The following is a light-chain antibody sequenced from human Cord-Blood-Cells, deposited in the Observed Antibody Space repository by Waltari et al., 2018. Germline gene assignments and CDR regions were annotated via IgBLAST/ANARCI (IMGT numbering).Light chain of an antibody. CDR2: QDS. CDR1: KSGEKY. Sequence: SYELTQPPSVSVSPGQTASIPCSGDKSGEKYACWYQQKPGQSPVLVISQDSKRPSGIPERFSGSNSGNTATLTISGTQAMDEADYYCQAWDSSTVVFGGGTKLTVL. J-gene: IGLJ2*01. CDR3: QAWDSSTVV. V-gene: IGLV3-1*01.